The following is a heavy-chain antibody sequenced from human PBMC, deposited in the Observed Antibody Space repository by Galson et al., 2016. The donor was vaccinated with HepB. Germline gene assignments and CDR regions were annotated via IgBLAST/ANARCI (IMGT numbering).Heavy chain of an antibody. CDR2: IYYSGDT. D-gene: IGHD3-22*01. J-gene: IGHJ4*02. CDR3: ARRVAWGSGYYDY. Sequence: ETLSLTCTVSGASITSSYWSWIRQPPGKGLEWIGYIYYSGDTNYNPSLKSRVTISVDTSKSQFSLKLSSVTAADTAVYYCARRVAWGSGYYDYWGQGTLVTVSS. V-gene: IGHV4-59*08. CDR1: GASITSSY.